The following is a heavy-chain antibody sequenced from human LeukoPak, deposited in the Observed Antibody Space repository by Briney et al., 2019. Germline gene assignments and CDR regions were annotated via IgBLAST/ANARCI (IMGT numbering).Heavy chain of an antibody. Sequence: SETLSLTCAVYGGSFSGHSWSWIRQAPGKGLEWIGEISHTGGINYNPSLKSRVTISADTSKNQFSLRLTSVTAADTAVYYCARHVHVSMIVVILSDYFDYWGRGTLVSVSS. CDR1: GGSFSGHS. CDR2: ISHTGGI. J-gene: IGHJ4*02. D-gene: IGHD3-22*01. V-gene: IGHV4-34*01. CDR3: ARHVHVSMIVVILSDYFDY.